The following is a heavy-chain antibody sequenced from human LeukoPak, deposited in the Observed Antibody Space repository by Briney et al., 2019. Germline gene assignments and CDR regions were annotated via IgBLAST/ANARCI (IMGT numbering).Heavy chain of an antibody. CDR1: GFTFSSYA. CDR3: AKTTGYYYDSSGYYRYYFDY. CDR2: ISGSGGST. V-gene: IGHV3-23*01. J-gene: IGHJ4*02. Sequence: GGSLRLSCAASGFTFSSYAMSWVRQAPGKGLEWVSAISGSGGSTHYADSVKGRFTISRDNSKNTLYLQMNSLRAEDTAVYYCAKTTGYYYDSSGYYRYYFDYWGQGTLVTVSS. D-gene: IGHD3-22*01.